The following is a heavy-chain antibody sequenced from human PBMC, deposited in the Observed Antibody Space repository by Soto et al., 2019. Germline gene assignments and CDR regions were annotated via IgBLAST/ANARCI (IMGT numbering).Heavy chain of an antibody. CDR3: ARDRSSGYYYYGMDV. Sequence: QVQLVESGGGVVQPGRSLRLSCAASGFTFSSYAMHWVRQAPGKGLEWVAVISYDGSNKYYADSVKGRFTISRDNSKNTLYLQMNSLSAEDTAVYYCARDRSSGYYYYGMDVWGQGTTVTVSS. J-gene: IGHJ6*02. V-gene: IGHV3-30-3*01. CDR1: GFTFSSYA. D-gene: IGHD6-25*01. CDR2: ISYDGSNK.